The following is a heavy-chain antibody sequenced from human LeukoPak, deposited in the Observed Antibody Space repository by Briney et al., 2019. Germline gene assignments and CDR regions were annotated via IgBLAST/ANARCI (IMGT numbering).Heavy chain of an antibody. CDR1: GGSVSSGYYY. V-gene: IGHV4-61*01. CDR2: MYYSGST. D-gene: IGHD6-13*01. CDR3: AALRGSWYIDY. Sequence: PSETLSLTCTVSGGSVSSGYYYWSWIRQPPGKGLEWIGYMYYSGSTNYNPSLKSRVTISIDTSKNQFSLNLSSVTAADTAVYFCAALRGSWYIDYWGQGTLATVSS. J-gene: IGHJ4*02.